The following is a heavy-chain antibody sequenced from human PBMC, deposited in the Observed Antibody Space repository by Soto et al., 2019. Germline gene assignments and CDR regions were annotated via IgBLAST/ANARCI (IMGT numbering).Heavy chain of an antibody. D-gene: IGHD6-19*01. CDR2: ISGSGRPI. CDR3: ARDLGWAFYS. J-gene: IGHJ4*02. CDR1: GFTFSTFS. V-gene: IGHV3-48*02. Sequence: EVQLVESGGGSVQPGGSLRLSCAASGFTFSTFSMNWVRQAPGRGLEWISYISGSGRPISYADSVKGRFTISRDNAKNSLYLQMDSLTDEDTAVYYCARDLGWAFYSWGQGTLVTVSS.